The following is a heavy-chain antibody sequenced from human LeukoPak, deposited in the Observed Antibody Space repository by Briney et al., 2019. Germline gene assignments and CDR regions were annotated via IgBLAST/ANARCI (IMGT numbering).Heavy chain of an antibody. CDR2: IYYSGST. CDR3: ARDGDYYDSSGHGYFDY. J-gene: IGHJ4*02. D-gene: IGHD3-22*01. Sequence: SETLPLTCTVSGGSISSYYWSWIRQPPGKGPEWIGYIYYSGSTNYNPSLKSRVTISVDTSKNQFSLKLSSVTAADTAVYYCARDGDYYDSSGHGYFDYWGQGTLVTVSS. V-gene: IGHV4-59*01. CDR1: GGSISSYY.